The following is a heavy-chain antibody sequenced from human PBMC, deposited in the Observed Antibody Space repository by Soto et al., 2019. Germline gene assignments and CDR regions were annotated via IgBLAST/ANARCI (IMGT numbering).Heavy chain of an antibody. CDR2: IIPIFGTA. CDR1: GGTFSSYA. CDR3: ARELHFENCGDYRAYHSS. J-gene: IGHJ5*02. V-gene: IGHV1-69*13. D-gene: IGHD4-17*01. Sequence: ASVKVSCKASGGTFSSYAISWVRQAPGQGLEWMGGIIPIFGTANYAQKFQGRVTITADESTTAAYMDLTNLRSDDTAIYYCARELHFENCGDYRAYHSSWRQRALVTVSS.